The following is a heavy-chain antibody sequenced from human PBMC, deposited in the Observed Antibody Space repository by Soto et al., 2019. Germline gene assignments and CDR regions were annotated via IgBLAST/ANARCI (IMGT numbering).Heavy chain of an antibody. D-gene: IGHD2-2*01. CDR3: ARAPCSSTSCRYYYGMDV. CDR1: GFTFNTYA. V-gene: IGHV3-53*01. CDR2: IYSGGST. J-gene: IGHJ6*02. Sequence: GGSLRLSCASSGFTFNTYAMSWVRQAPGKGLEWVSVIYSGGSTYYADSVKGRFTISRDNSKNTLYLQMNSLRAEDTAVYYCARAPCSSTSCRYYYGMDVWGQGTTVTVSS.